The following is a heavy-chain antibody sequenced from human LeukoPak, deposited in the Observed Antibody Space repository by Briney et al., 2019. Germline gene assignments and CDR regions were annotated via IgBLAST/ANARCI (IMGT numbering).Heavy chain of an antibody. D-gene: IGHD6-13*01. CDR3: VKVAAGLLGS. J-gene: IGHJ4*02. Sequence: ASVKVSCKASGYIFTGYYMHWVRQAPGQGLEWMAWINPDSSDTKYAQNFEGRVTVTTDTSISTAYMELSRLRSDDTAVYYCVKVAAGLLGSWGQGTLVTVSS. V-gene: IGHV1-2*02. CDR1: GYIFTGYY. CDR2: INPDSSDT.